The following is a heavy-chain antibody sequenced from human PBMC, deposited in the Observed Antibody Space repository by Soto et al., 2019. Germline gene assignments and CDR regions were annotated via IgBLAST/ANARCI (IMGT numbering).Heavy chain of an antibody. V-gene: IGHV3-33*01. CDR1: GFTFSSYG. Sequence: QVQLVESGGGVVQPGRSLRLSCAASGFTFSSYGMHWVRQAPGKGLEWVAVIWYDGSNKYYADSVKGRFTISRDNSKNTLYLQMNSLRAEDTAVYYCARGDYYGSGSYYPTNANYYYYGMDVWGQGTTVTVSS. CDR3: ARGDYYGSGSYYPTNANYYYYGMDV. D-gene: IGHD3-10*01. J-gene: IGHJ6*02. CDR2: IWYDGSNK.